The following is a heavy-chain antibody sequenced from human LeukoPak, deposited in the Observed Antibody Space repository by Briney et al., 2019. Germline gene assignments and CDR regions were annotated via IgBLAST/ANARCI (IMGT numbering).Heavy chain of an antibody. CDR1: GGSISSYY. CDR3: ASLAAAGPFDY. Sequence: SETLSLTCTVSGGSISSYYWSWIRQPAGEGLEWIGRIYTSGSTNYNPSLKSRVTMSVDTSKNQFSLKLSSVTAADTAVYYCASLAAAGPFDYWGQGTLVTVSS. V-gene: IGHV4-4*07. D-gene: IGHD6-13*01. CDR2: IYTSGST. J-gene: IGHJ4*02.